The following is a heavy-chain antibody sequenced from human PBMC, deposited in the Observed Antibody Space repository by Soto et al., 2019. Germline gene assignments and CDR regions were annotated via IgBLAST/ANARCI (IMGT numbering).Heavy chain of an antibody. V-gene: IGHV3-23*01. Sequence: EVLLLESGGGLTQPGGSLRLACAASGFSFSSYAMSWVRQAPPQGLEWVSSISTRGGRTYYADSVKGRFSISRDNSANAVYLDMDNLRAEDTGIYYCAKEGMRLIFGNWLQSWGPGTLVTVSS. D-gene: IGHD2-21*02. CDR3: AKEGMRLIFGNWLQS. CDR2: ISTRGGRT. J-gene: IGHJ5*01. CDR1: GFSFSSYA.